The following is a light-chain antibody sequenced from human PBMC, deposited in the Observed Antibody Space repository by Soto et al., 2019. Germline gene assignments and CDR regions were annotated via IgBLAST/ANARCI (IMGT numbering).Light chain of an antibody. CDR1: SSDVGGYNY. J-gene: IGLJ2*01. CDR2: EVI. CDR3: SSYAGTNNI. V-gene: IGLV2-8*01. Sequence: QSVLTQPPSASGSPGQSVTISCTGTSSDVGGYNYISWYQQYPGKAPKLMIYEVIKRPSGVPDRFSGSKSGNRASLTVSGLQADDEADYYCSSYAGTNNIFGGGTKLTVL.